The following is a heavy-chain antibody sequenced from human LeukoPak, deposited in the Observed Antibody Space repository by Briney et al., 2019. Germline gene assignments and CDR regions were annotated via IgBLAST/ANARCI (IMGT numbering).Heavy chain of an antibody. CDR2: INPNSGGT. V-gene: IGHV1-2*02. J-gene: IGHJ4*02. CDR1: GYTXTGYY. D-gene: IGHD6-19*01. CDR3: ARDPFNSSGQDY. Sequence: GASVKVSCKASGYTXTGYYMHWVRQAPGQGLEWMGWINPNSGGTNYAQKFQGRVTMTRDTSISTAYMELSRLRSDDTAVYYCARDPFNSSGQDYWGQGTLVTVSS.